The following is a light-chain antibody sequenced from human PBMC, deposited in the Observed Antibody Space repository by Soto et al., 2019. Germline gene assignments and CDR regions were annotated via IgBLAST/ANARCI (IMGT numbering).Light chain of an antibody. CDR2: GAS. J-gene: IGKJ1*01. CDR3: QQYSSSPRT. Sequence: NVLTQSPGTLSLSPGEGATLSCRASQSISSNYLAWYHQKPGQAPRLLIYGASSRATDIPARFRGSGSGRDFVLNISRLEPEDFGMYYCQQYSSSPRTFGQGTKVEIK. CDR1: QSISSNY. V-gene: IGKV3-20*01.